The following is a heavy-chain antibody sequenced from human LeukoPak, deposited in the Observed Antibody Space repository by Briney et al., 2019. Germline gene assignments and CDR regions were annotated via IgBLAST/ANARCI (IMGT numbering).Heavy chain of an antibody. Sequence: GGSLRLSCAASGFTFTKYAMTWVRQSPGKGLEWVSVITAAGDNTDYAEPVKGRFTISRDNSMNTVYLQVNSLRPDDTPGHFCAKLVGTATTPTDYWGQGTLVTVSS. J-gene: IGHJ4*02. CDR3: AKLVGTATTPTDY. V-gene: IGHV3-23*01. D-gene: IGHD1-1*01. CDR1: GFTFTKYA. CDR2: ITAAGDNT.